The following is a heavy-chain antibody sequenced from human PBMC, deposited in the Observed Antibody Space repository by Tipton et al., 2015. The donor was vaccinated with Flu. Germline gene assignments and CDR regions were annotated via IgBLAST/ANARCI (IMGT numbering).Heavy chain of an antibody. CDR2: VYSDGTT. CDR1: GDYIISYY. Sequence: LRLSCMISGDYIISYYWAWIRQSPGKGLEWIGYVYSDGTTTYRPSLLGRVTMSIDTSKNQFSLSLTSVTAADTAVYYCARGRGGFCRGGSCSRDNWFDPWGQGTLVSVSS. D-gene: IGHD2-15*01. CDR3: ARGRGGFCRGGSCSRDNWFDP. J-gene: IGHJ5*02. V-gene: IGHV4-59*01.